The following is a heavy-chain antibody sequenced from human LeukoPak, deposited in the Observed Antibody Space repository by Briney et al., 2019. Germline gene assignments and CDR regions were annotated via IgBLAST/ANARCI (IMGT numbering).Heavy chain of an antibody. J-gene: IGHJ3*02. CDR3: ARVWKWELSDAFDI. D-gene: IGHD1-26*01. CDR2: ISSSSSYI. Sequence: GGSLRLSCAASGFTFSSYSMNWVRQAPGKGLEWVSSISSSSSYIYYADSVKGRFTISRDNAKNSLYLQMNSLRAEDTAVYYCARVWKWELSDAFDIWGQGTMVTVSS. CDR1: GFTFSSYS. V-gene: IGHV3-21*01.